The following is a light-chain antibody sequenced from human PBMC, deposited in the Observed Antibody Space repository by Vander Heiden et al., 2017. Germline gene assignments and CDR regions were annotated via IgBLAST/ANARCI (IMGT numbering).Light chain of an antibody. CDR2: GAS. CDR1: QSLSSSN. Sequence: EIVLTQFPDILSLSPGERATLSCRASQSLSSSNLAWYQHKPGQAPRLLIYGASSRATGIPDRFRGSGSGTDFTLTISRLGPEDFAVYYCQQYDTSPRTFGQGTKVEVK. J-gene: IGKJ1*01. V-gene: IGKV3-20*01. CDR3: QQYDTSPRT.